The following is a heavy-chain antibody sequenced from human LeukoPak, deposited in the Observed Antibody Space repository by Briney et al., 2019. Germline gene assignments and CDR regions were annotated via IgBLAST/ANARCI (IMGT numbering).Heavy chain of an antibody. CDR2: IYYIGST. CDR1: GGSISSGGYY. Sequence: SQTLSLTCTVSGGSISSGGYYWSWIRQHPGKGLEWIGYIYYIGSTYYSPSLKSRVTISVDTSKNQFSLKLSSVTAADTAVYYCARDPRDWYGVRGVFEYWGQGTLVTVSS. CDR3: ARDPRDWYGVRGVFEY. V-gene: IGHV4-31*03. D-gene: IGHD3-10*01. J-gene: IGHJ4*02.